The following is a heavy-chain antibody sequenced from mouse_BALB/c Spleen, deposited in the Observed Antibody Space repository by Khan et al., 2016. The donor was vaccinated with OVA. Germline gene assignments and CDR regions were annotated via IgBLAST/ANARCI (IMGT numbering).Heavy chain of an antibody. CDR2: VWGDGST. Sequence: VQLQESGPGLVAPSQSLSITCTVSGFSLSSNGVSWVRQPPGKGLEWLGVVWGDGSTNYHSTLKSSLIISKDNSKSQVFLKLNSLQTDDTATFYCAKFTPDYYSMDYWGQGTSVTVSS. D-gene: IGHD1-1*01. CDR1: GFSLSSNG. J-gene: IGHJ4*01. V-gene: IGHV2-3*01. CDR3: AKFTPDYYSMDY.